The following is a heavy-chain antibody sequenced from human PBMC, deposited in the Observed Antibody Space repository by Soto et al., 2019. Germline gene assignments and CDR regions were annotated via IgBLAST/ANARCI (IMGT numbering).Heavy chain of an antibody. CDR2: ISAYNGNT. J-gene: IGHJ6*04. Sequence: ASVKVSCKASGYTFTSYGISWVRQAPLQVLEWMVCISAYNGNTNYAQKLQGRVTTTTDTSTSTAYMELRSLRSDDTAVYYCARYPVDDFWSGPPGYESNYGGMEVWGKGTKVTVSS. CDR1: GYTFTSYG. D-gene: IGHD3-3*01. V-gene: IGHV1-18*04. CDR3: ARYPVDDFWSGPPGYESNYGGMEV.